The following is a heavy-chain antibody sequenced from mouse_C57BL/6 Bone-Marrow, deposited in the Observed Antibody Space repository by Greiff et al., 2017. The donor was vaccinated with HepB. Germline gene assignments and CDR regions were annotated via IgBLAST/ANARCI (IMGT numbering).Heavy chain of an antibody. J-gene: IGHJ2*01. CDR2: ISSGSSTI. CDR1: GFTFSDYG. Sequence: EVQRVVSGGGLVKPGGSLKLSCAASGFTFSDYGMHWVRQAPEKGLEWVAYISSGSSTIYYAATVKGRFTLSRDNAKNNLFLQMTSLRSEDTAMYYCAREINGFDYWGQGTTRSVSS. V-gene: IGHV5-17*01. CDR3: AREINGFDY.